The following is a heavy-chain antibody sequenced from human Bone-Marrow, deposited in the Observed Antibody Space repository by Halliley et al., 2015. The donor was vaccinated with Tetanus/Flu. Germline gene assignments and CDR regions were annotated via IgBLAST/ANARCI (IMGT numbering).Heavy chain of an antibody. CDR1: GGSLSPYY. J-gene: IGHJ5*01. CDR3: ARARDTAARPRWFDS. V-gene: IGHV4-59*13. D-gene: IGHD6-6*01. CDR2: IYYNGIT. Sequence: LRLSCTVSGGSLSPYYWSWIRQSPGKGLQYIGYIYYNGITNYNPSLSSRVTISVDTSKNQFSLRLTSLTPTDTALYHCARARDTAARPRWFDSWGQGILVTVSP.